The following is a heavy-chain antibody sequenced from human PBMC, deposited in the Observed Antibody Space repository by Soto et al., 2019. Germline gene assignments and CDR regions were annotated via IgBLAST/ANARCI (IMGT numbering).Heavy chain of an antibody. CDR2: ISTGGNT. CDR1: GFTFSSFD. V-gene: IGHV3-13*01. J-gene: IGHJ5*02. CDR3: VRDGGP. Sequence: EVQLVESGGGLVQPGVSLRLSCAASGFTFSSFDMHWVRQSTGKRLEWVAAISTGGNTYYAGSVKGRFTISRENAENSLYLQMSSLTAEDTALYYCVRDGGPWGQGTLVTVSS. D-gene: IGHD3-3*01.